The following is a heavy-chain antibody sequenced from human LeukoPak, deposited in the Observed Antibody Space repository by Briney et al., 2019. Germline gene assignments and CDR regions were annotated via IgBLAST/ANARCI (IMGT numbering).Heavy chain of an antibody. Sequence: SQTLSLTCTVSGGSISSGSYNWSWIRQPAGKGREWIGHIYTSRSTNYNPSLKSRVTISVDTSKNQSSLKLSSVTAADTAVYYCARNRVTTPGAFDVWGQGTMVTVSS. CDR1: GGSISSGSYN. J-gene: IGHJ3*01. D-gene: IGHD1-1*01. CDR2: IYTSRST. CDR3: ARNRVTTPGAFDV. V-gene: IGHV4-61*09.